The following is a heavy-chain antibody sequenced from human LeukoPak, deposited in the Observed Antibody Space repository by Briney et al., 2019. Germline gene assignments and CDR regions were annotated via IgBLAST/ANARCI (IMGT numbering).Heavy chain of an antibody. J-gene: IGHJ3*02. Sequence: GGSLRLSCAASGFTFDDYTMHWVRQAPGEGLEWVSLISWDGGSTYYADSVKGRFTISRDNSKNSLYLQMNSLRTEDAALYYCAKAQGSGYLFAFDIWGQGTMVTVSS. CDR3: AKAQGSGYLFAFDI. V-gene: IGHV3-43*01. D-gene: IGHD3-3*01. CDR2: ISWDGGST. CDR1: GFTFDDYT.